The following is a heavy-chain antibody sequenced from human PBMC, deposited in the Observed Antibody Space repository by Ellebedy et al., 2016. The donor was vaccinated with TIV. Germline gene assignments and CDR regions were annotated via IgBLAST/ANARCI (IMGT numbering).Heavy chain of an antibody. D-gene: IGHD1-1*01. CDR1: GFTFSNYG. J-gene: IGHJ2*01. CDR3: AKEPKVHAGPWSFDL. Sequence: GESLKISCAASGFTFSNYGMHWVRRAPGKGLEWMAVVSHEGSVQYYRDSVKGRFTISRDNSKNTLYLQMNSPRAEDTAVYYCAKEPKVHAGPWSFDLWGRGTLVTVSS. CDR2: VSHEGSVQ. V-gene: IGHV3-30*18.